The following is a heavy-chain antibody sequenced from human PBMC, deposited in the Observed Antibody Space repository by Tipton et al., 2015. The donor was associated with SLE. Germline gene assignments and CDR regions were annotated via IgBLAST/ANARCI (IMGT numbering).Heavy chain of an antibody. Sequence: TLSLTCTVSGGSISSYYWSRIRQPPGKGLEWIGYIYYSGSTNYNPSLKSRVTISVDTSKNQFSLKLSSVTAADTAVYYCARGGYGDYSVLPAFDIWGQGTMVTVSS. CDR2: IYYSGST. CDR3: ARGGYGDYSVLPAFDI. CDR1: GGSISSYY. J-gene: IGHJ3*02. V-gene: IGHV4-59*01. D-gene: IGHD4-17*01.